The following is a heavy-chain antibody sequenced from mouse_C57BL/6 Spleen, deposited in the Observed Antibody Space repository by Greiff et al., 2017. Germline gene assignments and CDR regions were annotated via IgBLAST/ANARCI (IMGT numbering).Heavy chain of an antibody. Sequence: QVQLQQSGTELVKPGASVKLSCKASGYTFTSYWMHWVKQRPGQGLEWIGHINPGNGGTNYNEEFKSKATLTADKSSSTAYMQLSSLASEDSAVYYWASVDIYGNSCDYWGQGTTLTVSS. J-gene: IGHJ2*01. CDR2: INPGNGGT. D-gene: IGHD2-1*01. CDR3: ASVDIYGNSCDY. V-gene: IGHV1-53*01. CDR1: GYTFTSYW.